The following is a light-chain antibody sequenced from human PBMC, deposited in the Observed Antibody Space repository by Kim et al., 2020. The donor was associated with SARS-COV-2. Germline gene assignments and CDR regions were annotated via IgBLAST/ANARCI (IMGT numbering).Light chain of an antibody. CDR2: AAS. CDR3: QQYYSYPPLT. Sequence: STGDRVTITCRASQGISSYLSWYQQKPGKAPKLLIYAASTLQSGVPSRFSGSGSGTDFTLTISCLQSEDFATYYCQQYYSYPPLTFGGGTKVDIK. J-gene: IGKJ4*01. V-gene: IGKV1-8*01. CDR1: QGISSY.